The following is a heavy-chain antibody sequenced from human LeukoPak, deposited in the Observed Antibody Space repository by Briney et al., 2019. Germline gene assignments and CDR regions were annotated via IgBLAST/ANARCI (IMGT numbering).Heavy chain of an antibody. CDR1: GYTFTSYD. V-gene: IGHV1-8*01. Sequence: GASVKVSCKASGYTFTSYDINWVRQATGQGLEWMGWINPNSGNTGYAQKFQGRVTMTRNTSISTAYMELSSLRSEETAVYYCARRPPIAAPEGAYYYGMEVWGQGTTVTVSS. J-gene: IGHJ6*02. CDR3: ARRPPIAAPEGAYYYGMEV. CDR2: INPNSGNT. D-gene: IGHD6-13*01.